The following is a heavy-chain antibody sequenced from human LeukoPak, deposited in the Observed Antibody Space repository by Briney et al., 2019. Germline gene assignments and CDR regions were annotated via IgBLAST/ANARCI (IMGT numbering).Heavy chain of an antibody. Sequence: ASVKVSCKASGYTFTGYYMHWVRQAPGQGLEWMGWINPNSGGTNYAQKFQGWVTMTRVTSISTAYMELSRLRSDDTAVYYCARDLRGRRSDHPPYYYYYGMDVWGQGTTVTVSS. CDR1: GYTFTGYY. J-gene: IGHJ6*02. V-gene: IGHV1-2*04. CDR3: ARDLRGRRSDHPPYYYYYGMDV. CDR2: INPNSGGT. D-gene: IGHD1-14*01.